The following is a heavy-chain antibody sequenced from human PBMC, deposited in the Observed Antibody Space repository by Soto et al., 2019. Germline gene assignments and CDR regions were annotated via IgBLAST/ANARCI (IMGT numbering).Heavy chain of an antibody. CDR2: ISGSGGST. CDR3: AKDHEETYYDFWSGYYLDY. J-gene: IGHJ4*02. D-gene: IGHD3-3*01. Sequence: GSLRLSCAASGFTFSSYAMSWVRQAPGKGLEWVSAISGSGGSTYYADSVKGRFTISRDNSKNTLYLQMNSLRAEDTAVYYCAKDHEETYYDFWSGYYLDYWGQGTLVTVSS. CDR1: GFTFSSYA. V-gene: IGHV3-23*01.